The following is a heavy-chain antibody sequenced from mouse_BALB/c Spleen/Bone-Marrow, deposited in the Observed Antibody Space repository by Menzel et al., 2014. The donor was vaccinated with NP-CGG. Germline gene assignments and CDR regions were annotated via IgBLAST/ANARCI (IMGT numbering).Heavy chain of an antibody. Sequence: VQLKESGGGLVKLGGSLKLSCAASGFTFSSYYMSWVRQTPEKRLELVAAINSNGGSTYYPDTVKGRFTISRDNAKNTLYLQRSSPKSEDTALYYCARQGYPYFDYWGQGTTLTVSS. CDR3: ARQGYPYFDY. D-gene: IGHD2-14*01. V-gene: IGHV5-6-2*01. CDR2: INSNGGST. CDR1: GFTFSSYY. J-gene: IGHJ2*01.